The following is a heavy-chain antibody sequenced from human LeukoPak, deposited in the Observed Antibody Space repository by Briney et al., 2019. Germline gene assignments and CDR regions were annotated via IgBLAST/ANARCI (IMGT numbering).Heavy chain of an antibody. CDR3: ARGMTTTSFDY. J-gene: IGHJ4*02. Sequence: GESLKISCKVEGYSFTRYWIAWVRQVPGKGLEWMGIIYPGDSDTRYSPSFQGQVTISADKSISTAYLQWSSLKASDTAMYYCARGMTTTSFDYWGQGTLVTVSS. V-gene: IGHV5-51*01. CDR1: GYSFTRYW. D-gene: IGHD4-11*01. CDR2: IYPGDSDT.